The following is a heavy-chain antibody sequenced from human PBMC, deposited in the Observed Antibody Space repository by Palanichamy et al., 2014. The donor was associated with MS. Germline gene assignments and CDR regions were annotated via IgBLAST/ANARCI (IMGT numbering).Heavy chain of an antibody. CDR3: ARDRDGFDP. CDR2: ISGSSSSI. V-gene: IGHV3-48*02. J-gene: IGHJ5*02. Sequence: VVWWXVVVVRGGVPRRLSCAASGFTFSDYAMIWVRLAPGKGLEWVSYISGSSSSIYYADSVKGRFTISRDNAKSSLYLQMNSLRDEDTAVYYCARDRDGFDPWGQGTLVTVSS. CDR1: GFTFSDYA.